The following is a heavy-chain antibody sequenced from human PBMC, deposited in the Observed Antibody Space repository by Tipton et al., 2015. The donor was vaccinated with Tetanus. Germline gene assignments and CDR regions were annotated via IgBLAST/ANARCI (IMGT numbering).Heavy chain of an antibody. CDR1: GFNFHDFA. V-gene: IGHV3-9*01. Sequence: SLRLSCSASGFNFHDFAMHWVRQAPGKGLEWVSGISSSAGPIGFAESAKGRFTISRDNARNSLYLEMNNVRPEDTAFYYCTKGGFGGALNIGFDSWGQGTLVTVSS. J-gene: IGHJ5*01. CDR3: TKGGFGGALNIGFDS. D-gene: IGHD3-3*01. CDR2: ISSSAGPI.